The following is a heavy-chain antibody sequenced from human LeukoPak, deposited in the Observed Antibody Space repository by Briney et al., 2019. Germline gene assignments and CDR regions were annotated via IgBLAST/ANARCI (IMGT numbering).Heavy chain of an antibody. CDR2: INPNSGGT. V-gene: IGHV1-2*05. J-gene: IGHJ4*02. CDR1: GYTFTGYY. D-gene: IGHD3-10*01. Sequence: GASVKLSCKASGYTFTGYYMHWVRQAPGQGLEWMGRINPNSGGTNYAQKFQGRVTMTRDTSISTAYMELSRLRSDDTDVYLCSRASSSYGSGSYFNYWGQGTLVSVSS. CDR3: SRASSSYGSGSYFNY.